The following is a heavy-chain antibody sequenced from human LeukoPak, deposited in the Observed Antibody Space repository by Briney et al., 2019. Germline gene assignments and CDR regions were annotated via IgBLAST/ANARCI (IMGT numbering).Heavy chain of an antibody. D-gene: IGHD3-16*02. V-gene: IGHV4-59*01. CDR1: GGSISSYY. CDR2: IYYSGST. CDR3: ARLSADGGMDY. Sequence: SETLSLTCTVSGGSISSYYWSWVRQPPGKGLEWIGYIYYSGSTNYNPSLKSRVTISVDTSKNQFSLKLSSVTAADTAVYYCARLSADGGMDYWGQGTLVTVSS. J-gene: IGHJ4*02.